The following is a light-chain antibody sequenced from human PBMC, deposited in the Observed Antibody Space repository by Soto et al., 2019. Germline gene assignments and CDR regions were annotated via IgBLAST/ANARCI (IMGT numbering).Light chain of an antibody. CDR1: QSVTSN. J-gene: IGKJ4*01. CDR2: DAS. CDR3: HQYNNWPPV. V-gene: IGKV3-15*01. Sequence: EIVMTQSPATLSVSPGDGATLSCRASQSVTSNLAWYQQKPGQAPRLLIYDASFRATGIPARFSGSGSGTEFTLTISSLQSEDFAVYYCHQYNNWPPVFGGGTKVEIK.